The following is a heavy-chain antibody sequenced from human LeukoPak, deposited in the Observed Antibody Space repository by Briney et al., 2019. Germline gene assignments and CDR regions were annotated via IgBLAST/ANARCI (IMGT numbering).Heavy chain of an antibody. D-gene: IGHD6-6*01. J-gene: IGHJ4*02. Sequence: SETLSLTCTVSGGSISSGGYYWSWIRQHPGKGLEWIGYIYYSGSTYYNPSLKSRVTISVDTSKNQFSLKLSSVTAAETAVYYCASSFRSKVAARPDYFDYWGQGTLVTVSS. CDR1: GGSISSGGYY. CDR3: ASSFRSKVAARPDYFDY. V-gene: IGHV4-31*03. CDR2: IYYSGST.